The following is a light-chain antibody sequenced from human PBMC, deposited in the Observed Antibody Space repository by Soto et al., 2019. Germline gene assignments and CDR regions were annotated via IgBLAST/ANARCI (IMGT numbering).Light chain of an antibody. CDR1: QTISSW. V-gene: IGKV1-5*01. Sequence: DIQMTQSPSTLSGSVGDRVTITCRASQTISSWLAWYQQKPGKAPKLLIYLTYSLQTGVPSRFSGSGSGTDFSLTISSLQPEDSATYFCLQHNSYPRTFGQGTKVDIK. CDR3: LQHNSYPRT. J-gene: IGKJ1*01. CDR2: LTY.